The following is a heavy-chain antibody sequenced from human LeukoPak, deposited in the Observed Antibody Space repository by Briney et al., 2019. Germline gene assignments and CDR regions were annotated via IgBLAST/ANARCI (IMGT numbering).Heavy chain of an antibody. J-gene: IGHJ4*02. D-gene: IGHD2-15*01. V-gene: IGHV3-23*01. Sequence: GGSLRLSCAASGFTFSSYAMSWVRQAPGKGLEWVSAISGSGGSTYYADSVKGRFTISRDISKNTLYLQMNSLRAEDTAVYYCAKDGYCSGGSCYSFFYFDYWGQGTLVTVSS. CDR1: GFTFSSYA. CDR2: ISGSGGST. CDR3: AKDGYCSGGSCYSFFYFDY.